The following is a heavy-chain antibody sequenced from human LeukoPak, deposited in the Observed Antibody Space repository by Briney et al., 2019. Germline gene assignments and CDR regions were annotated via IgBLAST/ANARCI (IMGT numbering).Heavy chain of an antibody. V-gene: IGHV1-18*01. CDR3: ARSRIAAGSPIQY. D-gene: IGHD6-13*01. Sequence: ASVKVSCKASGGTFSSYAITWVRQAPGQGLEWMGWISGYNGNTNYAEKLQGRVTMTTDTSTSTAYMELRSLRSDDTAVYYCARSRIAAGSPIQYWGQGTLVTVSS. J-gene: IGHJ4*02. CDR1: GGTFSSYA. CDR2: ISGYNGNT.